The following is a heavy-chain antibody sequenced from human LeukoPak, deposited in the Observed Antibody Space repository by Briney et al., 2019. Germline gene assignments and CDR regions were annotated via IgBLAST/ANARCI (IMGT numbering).Heavy chain of an antibody. Sequence: ASVKVSCKASGGTFSSYAISWVRQAPGQGLEWMGWISAYNGNTNYAQKLQGRVTMTTDTSTSTAYMELRSLRAEDTAVYYCAKDKTYYDFWSGYYTKPNDAFDIWGQGTMVTVSS. J-gene: IGHJ3*02. V-gene: IGHV1-18*01. CDR1: GGTFSSYA. CDR3: AKDKTYYDFWSGYYTKPNDAFDI. D-gene: IGHD3-3*01. CDR2: ISAYNGNT.